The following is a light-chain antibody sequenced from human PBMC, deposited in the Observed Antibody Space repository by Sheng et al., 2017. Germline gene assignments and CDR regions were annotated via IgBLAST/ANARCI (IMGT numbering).Light chain of an antibody. CDR3: QQYNAYHS. CDR1: QVTNNF. CDR2: KAS. J-gene: IGKJ2*03. Sequence: DIQMTQFPSSLSASVGDTVTITCRASQVTNNFLAWYQHKPGKAPKLLIYKASSLESGVPSRFSGSGSGTEFTLTISSLQPDDFGSYYCQQYNAYHSFGQGTKLEIK. V-gene: IGKV1-5*03.